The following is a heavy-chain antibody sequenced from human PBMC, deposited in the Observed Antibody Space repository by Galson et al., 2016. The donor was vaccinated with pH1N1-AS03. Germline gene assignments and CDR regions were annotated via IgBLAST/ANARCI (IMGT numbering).Heavy chain of an antibody. V-gene: IGHV3-23*01. Sequence: LRLSCAASGFTFSSYAMSWVRQAPGKGLEWVSAISGRGDSTYYADSVKGRFTISRDNSKNTLYLQMNSLRAEDTAVYYCAKDKSYGDCPSWFDPWGQGTLVTVSS. D-gene: IGHD4-17*01. CDR3: AKDKSYGDCPSWFDP. CDR1: GFTFSSYA. CDR2: ISGRGDST. J-gene: IGHJ5*02.